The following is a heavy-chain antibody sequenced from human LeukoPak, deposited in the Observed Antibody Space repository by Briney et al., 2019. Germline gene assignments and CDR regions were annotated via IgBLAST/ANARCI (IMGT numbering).Heavy chain of an antibody. D-gene: IGHD1-26*01. CDR3: ARGTGVYYIY. V-gene: IGHV3-7*01. CDR1: GFPFNTYW. J-gene: IGHJ4*02. Sequence: GGSLRLSCAASGFPFNTYWMSWVRQSPGKGLQWVANIKPDGSDKYYVDSVRGRFTVSRDNAKDSLYLHLSSLGADDTAVYYCARGTGVYYIYWGQGTLVTVSS. CDR2: IKPDGSDK.